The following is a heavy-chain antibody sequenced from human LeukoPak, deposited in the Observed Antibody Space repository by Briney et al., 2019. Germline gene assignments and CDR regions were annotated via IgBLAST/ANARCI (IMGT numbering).Heavy chain of an antibody. CDR1: RSAFSTQW. J-gene: IGHJ4*02. CDR3: ATTTWTYGHLEY. D-gene: IGHD1-7*01. CDR2: IFPRDSDT. V-gene: IGHV5-51*01. Sequence: GESLEISCKASRSAFSTQWIVWVRQMPGKGLEWMGIIFPRDSDTKYSPSFQGQVTISVDKSITTAYLQWSSLKTSDTAIYYCATTTWTYGHLEYWGQGTLVTVSS.